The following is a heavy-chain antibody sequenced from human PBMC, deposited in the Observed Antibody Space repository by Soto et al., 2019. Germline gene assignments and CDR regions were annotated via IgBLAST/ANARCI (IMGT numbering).Heavy chain of an antibody. J-gene: IGHJ4*02. D-gene: IGHD6-6*01. V-gene: IGHV4-39*01. Sequence: SETLSLTCTVSGGSISNTIYYWAWIRQPPGKGLEWLGSIHDSGNTYYNPSLNSRVTISVDTSKNQFSLNLRSVTAADTAVYYCARTSRFDSWGQGTLVTVSS. CDR3: ARTSRFDS. CDR1: GGSISNTIYY. CDR2: IHDSGNT.